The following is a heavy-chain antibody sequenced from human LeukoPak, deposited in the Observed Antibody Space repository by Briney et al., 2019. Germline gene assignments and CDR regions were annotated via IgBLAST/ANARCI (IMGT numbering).Heavy chain of an antibody. J-gene: IGHJ3*02. CDR1: GYTFTGYY. D-gene: IGHD2-15*01. V-gene: IGHV1-2*02. CDR2: INPNSGGP. Sequence: ASVKVSCKASGYTFTGYYLHWMRQAPGQGLEWMGWINPNSGGPNYAQNFQGRVTMTRDTSLSTAYMELNRLQSDDTAVYYCARDRDCSGENCYAASHIWGQGTMVIVSS. CDR3: ARDRDCSGENCYAASHI.